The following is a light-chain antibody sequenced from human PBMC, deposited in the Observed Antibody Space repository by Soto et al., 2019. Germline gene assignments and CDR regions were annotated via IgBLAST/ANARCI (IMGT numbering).Light chain of an antibody. CDR2: DVS. CDR3: SSYTTSNTLL. J-gene: IGLJ2*01. Sequence: QSALTQPASVSGSPGQSITISCTGTSGDIGGYNYVSWYQQHPGKAPKLMISDVSDRPSGVSNRFSGSKSGNTASLTISGLRAEDEAADYCSSYTTSNTLLFGGGTKLTVL. V-gene: IGLV2-14*01. CDR1: SGDIGGYNY.